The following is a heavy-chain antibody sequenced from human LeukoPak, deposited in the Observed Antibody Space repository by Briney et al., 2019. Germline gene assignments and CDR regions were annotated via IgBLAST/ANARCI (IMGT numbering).Heavy chain of an antibody. CDR2: IYSSGST. D-gene: IGHD4-23*01. Sequence: SETLSLTCSVSGGSISSGSYYWSWIRQPEGTGLEWIGRIYSSGSTNYNPSLKTRFTISLYTSRNQFSLRLSSVTAADTAVYYCARDNSVEDTAWWFDPWGQGTLVTVSS. J-gene: IGHJ5*02. CDR3: ARDNSVEDTAWWFDP. CDR1: GGSISSGSYY. V-gene: IGHV4-61*02.